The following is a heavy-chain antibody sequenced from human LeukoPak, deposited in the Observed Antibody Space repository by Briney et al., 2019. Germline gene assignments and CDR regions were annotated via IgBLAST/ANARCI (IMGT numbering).Heavy chain of an antibody. CDR2: INHSGST. D-gene: IGHD5-12*01. J-gene: IGHJ4*02. V-gene: IGHV4-34*01. Sequence: SETLSLTCAVYGGSFSGYYWSWIRQPPGKGLEWIGEINHSGSTNYNPSLKSRVTISVDTSKNQFSLKLSSVTAADTAVYYCARGDFWSGYQSQGFDYWGQGTLVTVSS. CDR3: ARGDFWSGYQSQGFDY. CDR1: GGSFSGYY.